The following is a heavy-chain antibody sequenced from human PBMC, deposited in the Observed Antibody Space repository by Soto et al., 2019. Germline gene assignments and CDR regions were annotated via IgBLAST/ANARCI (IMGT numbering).Heavy chain of an antibody. CDR3: SKGRWTVGHCSGGSCYDGMDV. CDR1: GYTFIGFS. V-gene: IGHV1-2*02. J-gene: IGHJ6*02. CDR2: INPKNGDT. Sequence: ASVKVSCKSSGYTFIGFSLHWVRQAPGQGLEWMGWINPKNGDTYYAQKFQGRVTMTRDTSINTVYMELNSLKSDDTAVYYCSKGRWTVGHCSGGSCYDGMDVWGQGTTGTAP. D-gene: IGHD2-15*01.